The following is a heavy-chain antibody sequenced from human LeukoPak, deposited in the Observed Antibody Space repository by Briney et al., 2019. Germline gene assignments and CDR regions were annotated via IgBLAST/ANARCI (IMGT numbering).Heavy chain of an antibody. D-gene: IGHD3-16*02. Sequence: ASVKVSCKASGYTFTSYDINWVRQATGQGLEWMGWMSPNSGNTGYAQKFQGRVTITRNTSISTAYMELSSLRPEDTAVYYCARWYDYVWGSYREYYFDYWGQGTLVTVSS. CDR1: GYTFTSYD. J-gene: IGHJ4*02. V-gene: IGHV1-8*03. CDR2: MSPNSGNT. CDR3: ARWYDYVWGSYREYYFDY.